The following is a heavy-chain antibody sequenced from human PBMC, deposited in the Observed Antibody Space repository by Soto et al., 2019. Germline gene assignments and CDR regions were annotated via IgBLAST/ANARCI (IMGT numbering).Heavy chain of an antibody. CDR3: ARLEKWYYNYYGLDV. J-gene: IGHJ6*02. V-gene: IGHV5-10-1*01. D-gene: IGHD1-26*01. Sequence: GESLKISCQGSGYSFTTYWISWVRQMPGKGLEWMGKIDPGDSSTNYSPSFRGHITISVDRSINTAHLQFSSLKAADTAVYYCARLEKWYYNYYGLDVWRQGTMVPVSS. CDR2: IDPGDSST. CDR1: GYSFTTYW.